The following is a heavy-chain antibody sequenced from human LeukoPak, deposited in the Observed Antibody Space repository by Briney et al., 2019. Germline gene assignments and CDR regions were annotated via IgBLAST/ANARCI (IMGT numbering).Heavy chain of an antibody. CDR2: IYTSGST. CDR1: GGSISSGSYY. D-gene: IGHD3-3*01. J-gene: IGHJ3*02. CDR3: ARVTGDFWSPPDAFDI. V-gene: IGHV4-61*02. Sequence: PSETLSLTCTVSGGSISSGSYYWSWIRQPAGKGLEWIGRIYTSGSTNYNPSLKSRVTITVDTSKNQFSLKLSSVTAADTAVYYCARVTGDFWSPPDAFDIWGQGTMVTVSS.